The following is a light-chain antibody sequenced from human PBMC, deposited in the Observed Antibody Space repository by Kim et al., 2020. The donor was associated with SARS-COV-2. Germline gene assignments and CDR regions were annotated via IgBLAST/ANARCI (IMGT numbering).Light chain of an antibody. J-gene: IGKJ2*01. CDR2: SAS. CDR1: QSVSSN. Sequence: EIMMTQSPATLSVSPGERATLSCRASQSVSSNLAWYQQKPGQAPRLLIYSASTRATGIPARFSGSGSGTEFTLTISSLQSEDFAVYYRQQYNNWPPYTFGQGTKLEI. V-gene: IGKV3-15*01. CDR3: QQYNNWPPYT.